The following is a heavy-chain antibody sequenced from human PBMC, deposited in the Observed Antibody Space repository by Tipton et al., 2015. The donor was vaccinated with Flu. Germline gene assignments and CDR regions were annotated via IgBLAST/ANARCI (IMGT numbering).Heavy chain of an antibody. Sequence: TLSLTCTVSGVSISSRTYYWGWVRQPPGKGLEWIGSIFYNGNTNSNPSLKSRVTMSVDTSKNQFSLNLTSVTAADTAVYYCVRAPPEDRSGWYFDSWGQGTLVAVSS. D-gene: IGHD6-19*01. CDR1: GVSISSRTYY. J-gene: IGHJ4*02. V-gene: IGHV4-39*07. CDR3: VRAPPEDRSGWYFDS. CDR2: IFYNGNT.